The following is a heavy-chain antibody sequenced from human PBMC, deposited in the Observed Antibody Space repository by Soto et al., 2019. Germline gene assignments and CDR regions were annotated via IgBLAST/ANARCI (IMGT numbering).Heavy chain of an antibody. V-gene: IGHV4-34*01. CDR1: GGSFSGYY. J-gene: IGHJ4*02. CDR2: INHSGST. D-gene: IGHD5-12*01. Sequence: QVQLQQWGAGLLKPSETLSLTCAVYGGSFSGYYWSWIRQPPGKGLEWIWEINHSGSTNYNPSLKSRVTISVDTSKNQFSLKLSSVTAADTAVYYCARGERSGYVANWGQGTLVTVSS. CDR3: ARGERSGYVAN.